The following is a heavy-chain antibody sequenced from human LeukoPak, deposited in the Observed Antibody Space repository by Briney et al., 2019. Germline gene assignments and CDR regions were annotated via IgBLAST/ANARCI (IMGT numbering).Heavy chain of an antibody. CDR2: IKEDGTEA. D-gene: IGHD5-24*01. J-gene: IGHJ4*02. Sequence: GSLRLSCAASGFMFSSNWMSWVRLAPGKGLEWVANIKEDGTEAYYVDSVKGRFTISRDNAKNSLYLQMNSLRVEDTAVYYCAKEGRSLQTYWGQGTLVTVSS. CDR3: AKEGRSLQTY. CDR1: GFMFSSNW. V-gene: IGHV3-7*03.